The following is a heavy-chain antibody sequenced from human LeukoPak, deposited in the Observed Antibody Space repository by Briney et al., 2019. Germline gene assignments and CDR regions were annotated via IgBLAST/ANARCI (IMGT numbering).Heavy chain of an antibody. D-gene: IGHD6-13*01. Sequence: ASETLSLTCTVSGGSISSSSYYWDWIRQPPGKGLEWIGSIYYSGSTYYNPSLKSRVTISVDTSKNQFSLKLSSVTAADTAVYYCARTAAERSYYYYYMDVWGKGTTVTISS. CDR2: IYYSGST. CDR1: GGSISSSSYY. CDR3: ARTAAERSYYYYYMDV. J-gene: IGHJ6*03. V-gene: IGHV4-39*07.